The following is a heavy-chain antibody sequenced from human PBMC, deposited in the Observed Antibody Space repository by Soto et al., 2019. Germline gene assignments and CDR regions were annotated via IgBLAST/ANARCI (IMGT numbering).Heavy chain of an antibody. Sequence: EVQLLESGGGLVQPGGSLRLSCAASGFTFSSYAMSWVRQAPGKGLEWVAYISSSSSIIRYADSVKGRFTISRDNAKNSLFLQMNSLRDEDTAVYYCARDRGGAGATDYWGQGTLVTVSS. V-gene: IGHV3-48*02. J-gene: IGHJ4*02. CDR2: ISSSSSII. CDR3: ARDRGGAGATDY. CDR1: GFTFSSYA. D-gene: IGHD1-26*01.